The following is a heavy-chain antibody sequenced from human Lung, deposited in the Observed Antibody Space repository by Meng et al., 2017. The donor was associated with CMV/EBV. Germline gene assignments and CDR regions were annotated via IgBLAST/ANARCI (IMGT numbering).Heavy chain of an antibody. Sequence: QAQLQGSGPGPVKPPETLSRTCTCSGGSISSYYWSWIRQPAGKGLEWIGRIYTSGSTNYNPSLKSRVTMSVDTSKNQFSLKLSSVTAADTAVYYCARGSRDEAFQHWGQGTLVTVSS. J-gene: IGHJ1*01. CDR1: GGSISSYY. CDR2: IYTSGST. D-gene: IGHD5-24*01. CDR3: ARGSRDEAFQH. V-gene: IGHV4-4*07.